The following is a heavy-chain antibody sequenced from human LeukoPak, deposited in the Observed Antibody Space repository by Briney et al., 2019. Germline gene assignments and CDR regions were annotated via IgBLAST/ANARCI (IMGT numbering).Heavy chain of an antibody. CDR1: GFTFSSYW. Sequence: GGSLRLSCAASGFTFSSYWMSWVRQAPGKGLEWVANIKQDGSEKYHVDSVKGRFTISRDNAKNSLYLQMNSLRAEDTAVYYCARAPRGVTATTFDYWGQGTLVTVSS. V-gene: IGHV3-7*01. D-gene: IGHD2-21*02. CDR3: ARAPRGVTATTFDY. J-gene: IGHJ4*02. CDR2: IKQDGSEK.